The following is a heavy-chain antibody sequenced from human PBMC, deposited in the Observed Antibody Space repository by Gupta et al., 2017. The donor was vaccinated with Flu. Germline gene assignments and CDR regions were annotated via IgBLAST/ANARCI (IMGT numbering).Heavy chain of an antibody. CDR1: YA. V-gene: IGHV3-23*01. CDR3: AKVVEGIAAAATSSDN. J-gene: IGHJ4*02. CDR2: ISGSGSTT. Sequence: YATNWDRQAPGKGVEWVAAISGSGSTTYYADAVKGRFTISRDNSKNTLYLQMNSLRRDDTAVYYCAKVVEGIAAAATSSDNWGQGTLVTVSS. D-gene: IGHD6-13*01.